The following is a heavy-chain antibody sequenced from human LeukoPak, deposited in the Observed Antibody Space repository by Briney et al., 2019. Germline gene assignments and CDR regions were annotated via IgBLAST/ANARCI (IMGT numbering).Heavy chain of an antibody. CDR2: INPNSGDT. Sequence: ASVKVSCKASGYTFTDYYIHWVRQAPGQGLEWMGWINPNSGDTHYAQNFQGRVTMTRDTSISTAYMEVSRLTSNDTAVYYCAENRGSERTFDIWGQGTMVTVSS. V-gene: IGHV1-2*02. CDR3: AENRGSERTFDI. CDR1: GYTFTDYY. D-gene: IGHD1-26*01. J-gene: IGHJ3*02.